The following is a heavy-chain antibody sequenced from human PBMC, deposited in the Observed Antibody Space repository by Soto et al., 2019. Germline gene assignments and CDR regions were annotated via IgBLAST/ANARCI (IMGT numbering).Heavy chain of an antibody. CDR1: GYTFTSYY. Sequence: GASVKVSCKASGYTFTSYYMHWVRQAPGQGLEWMGIINPSGGSTSYAQKFQGRVTMTRDTSTSTVYMELSSLRSEDTAVYYCASPGYCSSTSCYGWYFDYWGQGTLVTVSS. J-gene: IGHJ4*02. D-gene: IGHD2-2*01. CDR3: ASPGYCSSTSCYGWYFDY. CDR2: INPSGGST. V-gene: IGHV1-46*03.